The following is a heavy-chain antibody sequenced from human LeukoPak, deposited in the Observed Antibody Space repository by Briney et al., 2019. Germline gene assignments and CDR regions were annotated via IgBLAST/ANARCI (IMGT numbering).Heavy chain of an antibody. V-gene: IGHV4-39*07. J-gene: IGHJ4*02. Sequence: SETLSLTCTVSGGSISSSSYYWGWIRQPPGKGLEWIGSIYYSGSTYYNPSLKSRVTISVDTSKNQFSLKLSSVTAANTAVYYCARVGGGYSSSSGEIDYWGQGTLVTVSS. CDR1: GGSISSSSYY. D-gene: IGHD6-6*01. CDR3: ARVGGGYSSSSGEIDY. CDR2: IYYSGST.